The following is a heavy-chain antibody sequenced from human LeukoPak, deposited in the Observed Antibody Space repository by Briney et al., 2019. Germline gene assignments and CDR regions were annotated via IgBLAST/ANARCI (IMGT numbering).Heavy chain of an antibody. V-gene: IGHV4-59*01. J-gene: IGHJ4*02. CDR2: IYYSGST. D-gene: IGHD2-2*02. CDR1: GGSISRYY. Sequence: SETLSLTCTVSGGSISRYYWSWIRQPPGKGLEWIGYIYYSGSTNYNPSLKSRVTISVVMSKNQFSLKLSSVTAADTAVYYYASIPGYWGQGTLVTVSS. CDR3: ASIPGY.